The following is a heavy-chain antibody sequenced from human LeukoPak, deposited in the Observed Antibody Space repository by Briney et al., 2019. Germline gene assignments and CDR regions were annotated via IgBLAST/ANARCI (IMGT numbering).Heavy chain of an antibody. J-gene: IGHJ4*02. V-gene: IGHV1-18*01. D-gene: IGHD3-22*01. CDR3: ARAVVVITPRTTKIKRYYFDY. Sequence: ASVKVSCKASGYTFSIYGFSWVRQAPGQGLEWMGWISVYNGNTNYAQKFQGRVTMTTDTSTSTAHMELRSLRSDDTAVYYCARAVVVITPRTTKIKRYYFDYWGQGTLVTVSS. CDR1: GYTFSIYG. CDR2: ISVYNGNT.